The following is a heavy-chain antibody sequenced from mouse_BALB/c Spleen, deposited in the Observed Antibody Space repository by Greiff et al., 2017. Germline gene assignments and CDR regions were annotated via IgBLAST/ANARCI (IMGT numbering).Heavy chain of an antibody. CDR2: IYPGNGDT. J-gene: IGHJ2*01. V-gene: IGHV1-12*01. Sequence: QVQLQQPGAELVKPGASVKMSCKASGYTFTSYNMHWVKQTPGQGLEWIGAIYPGNGDTSYNQKFKGKATLTADKSSSTAYMQLSSLTSEDSAVYYCARYGNYGSYYFDYWGQGTTLTVSS. CDR1: GYTFTSYN. D-gene: IGHD2-1*01. CDR3: ARYGNYGSYYFDY.